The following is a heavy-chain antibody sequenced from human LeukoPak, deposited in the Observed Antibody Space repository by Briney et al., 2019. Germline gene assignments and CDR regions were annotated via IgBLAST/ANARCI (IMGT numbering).Heavy chain of an antibody. J-gene: IGHJ4*02. V-gene: IGHV3-74*01. D-gene: IGHD3-22*01. CDR2: INSGGSGT. CDR1: GVNFASNW. CDR3: AKGEAYYYDSSGYQYFDY. Sequence: PGGSLRLPCAASGVNFASNWMHWVRQTPGKGLMWVSRINSGGSGTSYADSVKGRFTISRDNSKNTLYLQMNSLRAEDTAVYYCAKGEAYYYDSSGYQYFDYWGQGTLVTVSS.